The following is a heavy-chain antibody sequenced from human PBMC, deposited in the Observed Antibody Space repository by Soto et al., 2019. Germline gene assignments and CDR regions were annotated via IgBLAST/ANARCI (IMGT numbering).Heavy chain of an antibody. CDR3: ARDRVVPAAMGRDWFDP. D-gene: IGHD2-2*01. CDR1: GGTFSSYT. V-gene: IGHV1-69*08. CDR2: IIPILGIA. Sequence: QVQLVQSGAEVKNPGSSVKVSCKASGGTFSSYTISWVRQAPGQGLEWMGRIIPILGIANYAQKFQGRVTITAAKSTSTAYMELSSLRSEDTAVYYCARDRVVPAAMGRDWFDPWGQGTLVTVSS. J-gene: IGHJ5*02.